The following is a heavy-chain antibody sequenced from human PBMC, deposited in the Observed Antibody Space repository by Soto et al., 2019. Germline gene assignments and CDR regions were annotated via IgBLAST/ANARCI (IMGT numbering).Heavy chain of an antibody. CDR3: ARDVAVPKGYCSGGSCYLSFDY. CDR1: GYTLTELS. J-gene: IGHJ4*01. CDR2: FDPEDGET. D-gene: IGHD2-15*01. Sequence: ASVKVSCKVSGYTLTELSMHWVRRAPGKGLEWMGGFDPEDGETIYAQKFQGRVTMTEDTSTDTAYMELRSLRSDDTAVYYCARDVAVPKGYCSGGSCYLSFDYWG. V-gene: IGHV1-24*01.